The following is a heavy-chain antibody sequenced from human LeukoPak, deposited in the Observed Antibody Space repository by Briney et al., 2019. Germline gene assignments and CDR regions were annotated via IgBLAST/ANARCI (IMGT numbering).Heavy chain of an antibody. V-gene: IGHV4-39*07. CDR1: GGSISSNDYY. D-gene: IGHD6-6*01. CDR3: ARPVGRSSGRDAFDI. CDR2: ISHSGSS. Sequence: SETLSLTCSVSGGSISSNDYYWGWIRQPPGKGLEWIGSISHSGSSYYNPSLKSRVTISLDTSKNQVFLKLNSVTAADTAAYFCARPVGRSSGRDAFDIWGQGTVVTVSS. J-gene: IGHJ3*02.